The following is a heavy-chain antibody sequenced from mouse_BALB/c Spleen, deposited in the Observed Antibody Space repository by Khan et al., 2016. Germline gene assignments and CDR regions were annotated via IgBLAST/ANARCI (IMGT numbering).Heavy chain of an antibody. CDR1: GYTFTDYF. D-gene: IGHD1-1*01. CDR2: IYPGSGIT. CDR3: ARGGRSDYYAMDY. J-gene: IGHJ4*01. Sequence: QVQRQQSGAELARPGASVKLSCKASGYTFTDYFINWVKQRTGQGLEWSGEIYPGSGITYYNEKFKGKAILTADKSSSTAYMQLNSLTSEDSAVYFCARGGRSDYYAMDYWGQGTSVTVSS. V-gene: IGHV1-77*01.